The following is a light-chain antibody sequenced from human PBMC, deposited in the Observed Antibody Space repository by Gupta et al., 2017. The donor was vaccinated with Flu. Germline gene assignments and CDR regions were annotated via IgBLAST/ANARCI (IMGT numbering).Light chain of an antibody. CDR2: KMS. CDR3: LHYNRYPLS. J-gene: IGKJ4*01. CDR1: QGVSSW. V-gene: IGKV1-5*03. Sequence: SVTITCRARQGVSSWLAWFQQRPGQAPRFLIYKMSSLESGVPSRFSGSGSGTEFTLPISSLQPDDFAAYYCLHYNRYPLSFGGGTKVEIK.